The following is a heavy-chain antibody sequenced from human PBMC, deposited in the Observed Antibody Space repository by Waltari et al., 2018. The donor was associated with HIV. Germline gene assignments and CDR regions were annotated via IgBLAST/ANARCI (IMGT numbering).Heavy chain of an antibody. CDR1: GFPVRTYS. Sequence: EVHLVESGGGPVQPGGSLRRSGAACGFPVRTYSMNWVRQAPGKGLEWISYISSTSTTIFYADPVKGRFTISRDNAKNSLDLQMNNLRAEDTAVYYCARDITLTPGPDYWGQGTLVTVSS. D-gene: IGHD3-16*01. V-gene: IGHV3-48*01. CDR2: ISSTSTTI. CDR3: ARDITLTPGPDY. J-gene: IGHJ4*02.